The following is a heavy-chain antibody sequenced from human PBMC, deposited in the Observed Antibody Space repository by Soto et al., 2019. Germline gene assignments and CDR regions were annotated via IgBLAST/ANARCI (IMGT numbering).Heavy chain of an antibody. CDR3: ARDNSSGWYYFDL. CDR2: IYSDGNT. CDR1: GFSVSSNY. Sequence: GGSLSLSCAASGFSVSSNYMNWVRKAPGKGLEWMSVIYSDGNTYYADSMKGRITISRANSKNTVYLQTNSLRAEDSAIYYSARDNSSGWYYFDLWGQGTQVTVSS. D-gene: IGHD6-19*01. J-gene: IGHJ4*02. V-gene: IGHV3-53*01.